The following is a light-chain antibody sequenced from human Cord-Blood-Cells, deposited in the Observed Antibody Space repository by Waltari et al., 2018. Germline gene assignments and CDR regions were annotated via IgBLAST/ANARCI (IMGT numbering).Light chain of an antibody. CDR1: SNNVGNQG. CDR3: SAWDSSLSAWV. Sequence: QAGLTQPPSVSKGLRQTATLTCTGNSNNVGNQGAAWLQQHQGHPPKLLSYRNNNRPSGSSEGLSASRSGNTASLTITGLQPEDEADYYCSAWDSSLSAWVFGGGTKLTVL. J-gene: IGLJ3*02. V-gene: IGLV10-54*01. CDR2: RNN.